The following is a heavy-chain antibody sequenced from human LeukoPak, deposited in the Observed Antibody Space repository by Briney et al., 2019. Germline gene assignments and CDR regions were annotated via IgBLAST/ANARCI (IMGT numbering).Heavy chain of an antibody. J-gene: IGHJ4*02. D-gene: IGHD5-18*01. CDR2: ISSSGSSI. CDR3: ARETDTAMVDY. V-gene: IGHV3-11*04. CDR1: GFTFSDSY. Sequence: KSGGYLRLSCAASGFTFSDSYMSWIRQAPGKGLKWVSYISSSGSSIYYADSVKGRFTISRDNAKNSLYLQMSSLRAEDTAVYYCARETDTAMVDYWGQGTLVTVSS.